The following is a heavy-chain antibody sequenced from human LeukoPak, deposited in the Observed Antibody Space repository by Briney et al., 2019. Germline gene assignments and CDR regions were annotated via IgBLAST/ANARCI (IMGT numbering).Heavy chain of an antibody. V-gene: IGHV1-2*02. CDR2: INPNSGGT. CDR3: ARDVQQLANYYCYGLDV. CDR1: GYTFTGYY. J-gene: IGHJ6*02. Sequence: ASVTVSCKASGYTFTGYYMHWVRQAPGQGLEWMGWINPNSGGTNYAQKFQGRVTMTRDTSISTAYMELNRLRSDDTAVYYCARDVQQLANYYCYGLDVWGQGTTVTVSS. D-gene: IGHD6-13*01.